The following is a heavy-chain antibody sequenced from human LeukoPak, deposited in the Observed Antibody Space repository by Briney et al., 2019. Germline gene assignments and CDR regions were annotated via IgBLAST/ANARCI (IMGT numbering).Heavy chain of an antibody. Sequence: GGSLRLSCEASGFTFSTYTMNWVRQAPGKGLEWVSSITSRSYIYYADSLKGRFTISRDNAKNSLYLQMNSLRAEDTAVYYCARDYGDYSYYWGQGTLVTVSS. CDR2: ITSRSYI. D-gene: IGHD4-17*01. V-gene: IGHV3-21*01. J-gene: IGHJ4*02. CDR3: ARDYGDYSYY. CDR1: GFTFSTYT.